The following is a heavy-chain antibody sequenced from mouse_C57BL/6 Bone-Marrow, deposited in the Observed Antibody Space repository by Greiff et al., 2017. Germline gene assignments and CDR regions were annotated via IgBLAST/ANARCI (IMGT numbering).Heavy chain of an antibody. Sequence: QVQLKQSGAELVKPGASVKMSCKASGYTFTTYPIEWMKQNHGKSLEWIGNFHPYNDDTKYNEKFKGKATLTVEKSSSTVYLELSRLTSDDSAVYYCARGGYYGSSYDYAMDYWGQGTSVTVSS. V-gene: IGHV1-47*01. CDR1: GYTFTTYP. J-gene: IGHJ4*01. D-gene: IGHD1-1*01. CDR2: FHPYNDDT. CDR3: ARGGYYGSSYDYAMDY.